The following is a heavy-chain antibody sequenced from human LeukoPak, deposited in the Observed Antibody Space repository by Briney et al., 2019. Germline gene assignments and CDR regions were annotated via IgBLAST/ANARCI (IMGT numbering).Heavy chain of an antibody. CDR3: ARHGFSSKGGFY. J-gene: IGHJ4*02. V-gene: IGHV4-30-2*03. CDR2: IYHSGST. CDR1: GGSISSGGYS. D-gene: IGHD6-13*01. Sequence: SQTLSLTCAVSGGSISSGGYSWSWIRQPPGKGLEWIGYIYHSGSTYYNPSLKSRVTISVDTSKNQFSLKLSSVTAADTAVYYCARHGFSSKGGFYWGQGTLVTVSS.